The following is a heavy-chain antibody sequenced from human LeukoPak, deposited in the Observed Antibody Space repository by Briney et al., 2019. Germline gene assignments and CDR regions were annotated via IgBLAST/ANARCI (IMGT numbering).Heavy chain of an antibody. CDR1: GYSISSGYY. D-gene: IGHD3-3*01. V-gene: IGHV4-38-2*01. CDR2: IYHSGST. J-gene: IGHJ4*02. Sequence: SESLSLTCAVSGYSISSGYYWGWIRQPPGKGLEWIGSIYHSGSTYYNPSLKIRVTISEDTSKNQFSLKLSSVTAADTAVYYCARHADFWSGYYPYYFDYWGQGTLVTVSS. CDR3: ARHADFWSGYYPYYFDY.